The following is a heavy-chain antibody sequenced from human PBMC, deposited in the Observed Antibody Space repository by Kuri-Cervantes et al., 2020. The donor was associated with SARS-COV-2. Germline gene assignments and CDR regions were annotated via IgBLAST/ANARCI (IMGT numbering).Heavy chain of an antibody. Sequence: SETLSLTCAVYGGSFSGYYWSWIRQPPGKGLEWIGEINHSGSTHYNPSLKSRVTISVDTSKNQFSLKLSSVTAADTAVYYCARHVVYVRHFDYWGQGTLVTVSS. CDR3: ARHVVYVRHFDY. CDR2: INHSGST. V-gene: IGHV4-34*01. CDR1: GGSFSGYY. D-gene: IGHD3-10*02. J-gene: IGHJ4*02.